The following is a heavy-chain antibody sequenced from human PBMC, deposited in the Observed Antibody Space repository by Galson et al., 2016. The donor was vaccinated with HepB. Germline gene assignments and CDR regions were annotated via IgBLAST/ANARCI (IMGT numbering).Heavy chain of an antibody. Sequence: TLSLTCALSGGSITGGTYHWTWVRQQPGKGLEWIGYIFYSGYTYYNPSPQSRVTIAVDTSSNHFPLKLSPVTAADTAVYYRATKRGADYRHFTGACDIWGQGTMVTVSS. D-gene: IGHD4-11*01. J-gene: IGHJ3*02. V-gene: IGHV4-31*11. CDR3: ATKRGADYRHFTGACDI. CDR1: GGSITGGTYH. CDR2: IFYSGYT.